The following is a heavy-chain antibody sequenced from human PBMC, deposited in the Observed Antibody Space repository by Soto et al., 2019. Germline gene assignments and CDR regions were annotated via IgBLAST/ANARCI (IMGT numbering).Heavy chain of an antibody. J-gene: IGHJ3*02. CDR1: GYTFTSYA. CDR3: ARGTLPRGASDI. V-gene: IGHV1-3*01. CDR2: INAGNGNT. Sequence: GASVKVSCKASGYTFTSYAMHWVRQAPGQRLEWMGWINAGNGNTKYSQKFQGRVAITRDTSASTAYMELSSLRSEDTAVYYCARGTLPRGASDIWGQGTMGTVSS.